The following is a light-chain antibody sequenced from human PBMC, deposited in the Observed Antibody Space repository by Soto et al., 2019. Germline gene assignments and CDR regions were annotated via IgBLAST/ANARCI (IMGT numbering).Light chain of an antibody. CDR1: QSVSTSY. Sequence: EIVLTQSPGTLSLSPGERANLSCRASQSVSTSYLAWYQHKPVQAPRLLIYGASRRATGVPDRFSGSGSGRDYTLTISRLEPEDFAVYYCQHYGSSRTFGQGTKVEIK. V-gene: IGKV3-20*01. J-gene: IGKJ1*01. CDR3: QHYGSSRT. CDR2: GAS.